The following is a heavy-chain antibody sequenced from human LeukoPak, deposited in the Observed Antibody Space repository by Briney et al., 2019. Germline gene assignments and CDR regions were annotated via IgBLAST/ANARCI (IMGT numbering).Heavy chain of an antibody. D-gene: IGHD6-19*01. J-gene: IGHJ4*02. V-gene: IGHV3-30*03. CDR1: GFTFSRDN. Sequence: GGSLRLSCAASGFTFSRDNMNWVRQAPGKGLEWVAVISYDGNKKYHADSVKGRFTISRDNSKNTLYLQMNSLGAEDTAVYYCGAGWYFFDYWGQGTLVTVSS. CDR3: GAGWYFFDY. CDR2: ISYDGNKK.